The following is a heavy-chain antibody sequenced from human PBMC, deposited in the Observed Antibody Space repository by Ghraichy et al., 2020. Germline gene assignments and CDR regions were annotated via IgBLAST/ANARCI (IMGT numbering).Heavy chain of an antibody. CDR2: ISSSSSYI. CDR1: GFTFSSYS. V-gene: IGHV3-21*01. Sequence: GGSLRLSCAASGFTFSSYSMNWVRQAPGKGLEWVSSISSSSSYIYYADSVKGRFTISRDNAKNSLYLQMNSLRAEDTAVYYCARAPPRGYYDSSGYYSDYWGQGTLVTVSS. J-gene: IGHJ4*02. D-gene: IGHD3-22*01. CDR3: ARAPPRGYYDSSGYYSDY.